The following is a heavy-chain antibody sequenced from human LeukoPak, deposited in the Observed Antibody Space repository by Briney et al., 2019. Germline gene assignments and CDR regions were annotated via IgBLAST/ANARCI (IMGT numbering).Heavy chain of an antibody. V-gene: IGHV4-59*01. CDR2: IYYSGST. CDR3: ARGNLLGDYVLDY. D-gene: IGHD4-17*01. Sequence: SETLSLTCTVSGGSISSYYWSWIRQPPGKGLEWIGYIYYSGSTSYNPSLKSRVTISVDTSKNQFSLKLSSVTAADTAVYYCARGNLLGDYVLDYWGQGTLVTVSS. CDR1: GGSISSYY. J-gene: IGHJ4*02.